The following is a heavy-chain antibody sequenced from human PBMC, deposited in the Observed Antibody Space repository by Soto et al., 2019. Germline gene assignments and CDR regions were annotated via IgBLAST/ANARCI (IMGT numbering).Heavy chain of an antibody. Sequence: PGGSLRLSCAASGFTLSSYAMSWVRQAPGKGLEWVSAISGSGGSTYYADSVKGRFTISRDNSKNTLYLQMNSLRAEDTAVYYCAKDPPNGVVAGPFDYWGQGTLVTVSA. J-gene: IGHJ4*02. CDR2: ISGSGGST. CDR1: GFTLSSYA. D-gene: IGHD2-15*01. V-gene: IGHV3-23*01. CDR3: AKDPPNGVVAGPFDY.